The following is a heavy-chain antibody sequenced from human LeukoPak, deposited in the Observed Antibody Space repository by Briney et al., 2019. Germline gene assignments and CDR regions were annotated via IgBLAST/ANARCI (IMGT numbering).Heavy chain of an antibody. J-gene: IGHJ4*02. V-gene: IGHV3-48*04. Sequence: PGGSLRLSCAASGFTFSSYSMNWVRQAPGKGLEWVSYISRSSSTIYYADSVKGRFTISRDNAKNSLYLQMNSLRAKDTAVYYCARAGMATIPFDYWGQGTLVTVSS. CDR3: ARAGMATIPFDY. CDR2: ISRSSSTI. D-gene: IGHD5-24*01. CDR1: GFTFSSYS.